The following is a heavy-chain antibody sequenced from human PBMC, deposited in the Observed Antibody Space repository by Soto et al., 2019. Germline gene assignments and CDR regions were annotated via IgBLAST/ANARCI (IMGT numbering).Heavy chain of an antibody. CDR2: ITPLLGIS. CDR1: GGSFSSYA. Sequence: QVQLVQSGAEVKEPGSSMKVSCKASGGSFSSYAIGWVRQAPGQGLEWIGRITPLLGISNYAESFQGRVTITADKSTATAYLELRGLRPDDTVFYYCARDLGPGNYYFDSWGQGPLVAVSS. J-gene: IGHJ4*02. CDR3: ARDLGPGNYYFDS. D-gene: IGHD3-10*01. V-gene: IGHV1-69*04.